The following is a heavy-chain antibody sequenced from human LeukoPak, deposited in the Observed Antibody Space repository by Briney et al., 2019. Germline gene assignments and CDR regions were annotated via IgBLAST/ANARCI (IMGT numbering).Heavy chain of an antibody. CDR2: INPNSGGT. CDR3: AREHIVVVTAIPYYYYGMDV. V-gene: IGHV1-2*02. Sequence: ASVKVSCKAPGYTFTGYYMHWVRQAPGQGLEWMGWINPNSGGTNYAQKFQGRVTMTRDTSISTAYMELSRLRSDDTAVYYCAREHIVVVTAIPYYYYGMDVWGQGTTVTVSS. D-gene: IGHD2-21*02. J-gene: IGHJ6*02. CDR1: GYTFTGYY.